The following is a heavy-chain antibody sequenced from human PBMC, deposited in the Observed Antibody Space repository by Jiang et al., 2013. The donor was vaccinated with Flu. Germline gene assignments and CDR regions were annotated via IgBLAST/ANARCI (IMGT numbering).Heavy chain of an antibody. J-gene: IGHJ4*02. Sequence: SGAEVKKPGASVKVSCKASGYTFTSYGISWVRQAPGQGLEWMGWISAYNGNTNYAQKLQGRVTMTTDTSTSTAYMELRSLRSDDTAVYYCAREQIPQYYSSGSYYFDYWGQGTLVTVS. CDR2: ISAYNGNT. V-gene: IGHV1-18*01. CDR3: AREQIPQYYSSGSYYFDY. CDR1: GYTFTSYG. D-gene: IGHD6-19*01.